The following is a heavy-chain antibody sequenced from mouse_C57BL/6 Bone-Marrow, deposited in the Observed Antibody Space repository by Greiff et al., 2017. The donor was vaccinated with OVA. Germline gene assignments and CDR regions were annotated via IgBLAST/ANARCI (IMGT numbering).Heavy chain of an antibody. V-gene: IGHV1-69*01. J-gene: IGHJ2*01. Sequence: QVQLQQPGAELVMPGASVKLSCEASGYTFTSYWMHWVKQRPGQGLEWIGEIDPSDSYPNYNQKFKGKSTLTVDKSSSTAYMQLSSLTSEDSAVYYCARKEAYSKYYVDYWGQGTTLTVSS. CDR1: GYTFTSYW. D-gene: IGHD2-5*01. CDR3: ARKEAYSKYYVDY. CDR2: IDPSDSYP.